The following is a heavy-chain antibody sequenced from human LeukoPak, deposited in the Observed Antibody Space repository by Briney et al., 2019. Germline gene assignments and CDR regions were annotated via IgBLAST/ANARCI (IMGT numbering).Heavy chain of an antibody. CDR3: ARVVGSHRGGFDY. V-gene: IGHV1-69*02. Sequence: GASVKVSCKASGGTFSSYTISWVRQAPGQGLEWMGRIIPILGIANYAQKFQGRVTITADKSTSTAYMELSSLRSEDTAVYYCARVVGSHRGGFDYWGQGTLVTVSS. CDR2: IIPILGIA. J-gene: IGHJ4*02. D-gene: IGHD2-15*01. CDR1: GGTFSSYT.